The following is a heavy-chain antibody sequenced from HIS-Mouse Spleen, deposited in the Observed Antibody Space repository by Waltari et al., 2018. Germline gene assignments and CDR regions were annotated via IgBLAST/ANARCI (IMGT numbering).Heavy chain of an antibody. V-gene: IGHV3-53*01. D-gene: IGHD6-13*01. Sequence: EVQLVESGGGLIQPGGSLRLSCAASGFTVSSNYMSWVRQAPGKGLEGGSVSYSGGSTYDADSVKGRLTISRDNSKNTLYLQMNSLRAEDTAVYYCARGGLAAAGWYFDLWGRGTLVTVSS. CDR2: SYSGGST. CDR1: GFTVSSNY. CDR3: ARGGLAAAGWYFDL. J-gene: IGHJ2*01.